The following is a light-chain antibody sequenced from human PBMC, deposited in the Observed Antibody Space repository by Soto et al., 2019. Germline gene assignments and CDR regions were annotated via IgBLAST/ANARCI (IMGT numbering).Light chain of an antibody. V-gene: IGLV1-47*01. J-gene: IGLJ1*01. CDR1: SSNTGSDY. Sequence: QAVVTQPPSASGTPGQRVTISCSGTSSNTGSDYVYWYQQLPGTAPKLLIYRKNLRPSGVPDRFSGFRSGTSASLAITGLRSEDEAEYNCAAWDDSLSGDVFGTGTKLTVL. CDR2: RKN. CDR3: AAWDDSLSGDV.